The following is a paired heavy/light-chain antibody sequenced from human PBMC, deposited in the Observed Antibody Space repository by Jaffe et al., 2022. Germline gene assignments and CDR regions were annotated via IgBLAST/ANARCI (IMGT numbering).Light chain of an antibody. CDR2: STS. CDR1: TGAVTSGYY. Sequence: QTVVTQEPSLTVSPGGTVTLTCASSTGAVTSGYYPNWFQQKPGQAPRALIYSTSNKHSWTPARFSGSLLGGKAALTLSGVQPEDEAEYYCLLYYGGYWVFGGGTKLTVL. J-gene: IGLJ3*02. CDR3: LLYYGGYWV. V-gene: IGLV7-43*01.
Heavy chain of an antibody. Sequence: QVQLQESGPGLVKPSETLSLTCTVSGGSISSYYWSWIRQPPGKGLEWIGYIYYSGSTNYNPSLKSRVTISVDTSKNQFSLKLSSVTAADTAVYYCARGSYDFWSGYSLKKYYYYMDVWGKGTTVTVSS. V-gene: IGHV4-59*01. J-gene: IGHJ6*03. CDR1: GGSISSYY. CDR3: ARGSYDFWSGYSLKKYYYYMDV. D-gene: IGHD3-3*01. CDR2: IYYSGST.